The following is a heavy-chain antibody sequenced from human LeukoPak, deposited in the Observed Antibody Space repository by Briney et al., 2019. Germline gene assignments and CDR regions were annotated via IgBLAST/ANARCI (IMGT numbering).Heavy chain of an antibody. J-gene: IGHJ4*02. V-gene: IGHV3-11*01. D-gene: IGHD3-22*01. CDR2: ISSSGSTI. CDR1: GFTFSDYY. CDR3: ARGIDYYDSSMYYRNGLGIDY. Sequence: GGSLRLSCAASGFTFSDYYMGWIRQAPGKGLEWVSYISSSGSTIYYADSVKGRFTISRDNAKNSLCLQMNSLRAEDTAVYYCARGIDYYDSSMYYRNGLGIDYWGQGTLVTVSS.